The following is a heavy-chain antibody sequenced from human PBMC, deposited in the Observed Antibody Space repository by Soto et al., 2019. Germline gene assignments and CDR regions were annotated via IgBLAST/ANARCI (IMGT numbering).Heavy chain of an antibody. D-gene: IGHD6-13*01. CDR3: ARAIAAAGTFYFDC. CDR2: ISSSGSTI. J-gene: IGHJ4*02. V-gene: IGHV3-11*01. CDR1: GFTFSDYY. Sequence: QVQLVESGGGLVKPGGSLRLSCAASGFTFSDYYMSWIRQAPGKGLEWVSYISSSGSTIYYADSVKGRFTISRDHAKNPRHLQMNSLRAEDTAVYYCARAIAAAGTFYFDCWGQGTLVTVSS.